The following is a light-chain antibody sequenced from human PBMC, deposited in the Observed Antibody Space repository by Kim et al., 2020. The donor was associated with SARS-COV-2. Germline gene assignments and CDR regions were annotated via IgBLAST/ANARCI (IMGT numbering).Light chain of an antibody. Sequence: GQSISNSCTGTSSDVGRYIYVSWYQQHPGKAPKLMIYDFSNRPSGVSNRFSGSKSVNTASLTISGLQAEDEADYYCSSYTSSHTVVFGGGTQLTVL. J-gene: IGLJ2*01. CDR3: SSYTSSHTVV. CDR1: SSDVGRYIY. V-gene: IGLV2-14*03. CDR2: DFS.